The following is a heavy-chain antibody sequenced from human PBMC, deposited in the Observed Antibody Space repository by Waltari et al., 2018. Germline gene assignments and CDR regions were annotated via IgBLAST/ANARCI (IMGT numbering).Heavy chain of an antibody. CDR3: AREGRYSGYDYGLRDAFDI. D-gene: IGHD5-12*01. V-gene: IGHV3-23*01. J-gene: IGHJ3*02. CDR2: ISGSGGST. CDR1: GFTFSSYA. Sequence: VQLLESGGGLVQPGGSLRLSCAASGFTFSSYAMSWVRQAPGKGLEWVSAISGSGGSTSYADSVKGRFTISRDNSKNTLYLQMSSLRSEDTAVYYCAREGRYSGYDYGLRDAFDIWGQGTMVIVSS.